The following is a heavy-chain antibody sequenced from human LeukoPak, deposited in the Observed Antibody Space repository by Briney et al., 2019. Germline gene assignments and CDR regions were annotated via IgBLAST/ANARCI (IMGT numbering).Heavy chain of an antibody. CDR3: ATYRRGYHDSSESYYFDY. D-gene: IGHD3-22*01. J-gene: IGHJ4*02. CDR2: ISGSGDST. CDR1: EFTFSDHY. Sequence: GGSLRLSCAASEFTFSDHYMDWVRQAPGKGLEWVSGISGSGDSTYYADSVKGRFTISRDNSKNTLYLQMNGLRAEDTAVYYCATYRRGYHDSSESYYFDYWGQGTLVTVSS. V-gene: IGHV3-23*01.